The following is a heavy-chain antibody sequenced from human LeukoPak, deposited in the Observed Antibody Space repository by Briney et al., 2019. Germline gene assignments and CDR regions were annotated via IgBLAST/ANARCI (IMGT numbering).Heavy chain of an antibody. CDR1: GFSFNTNY. V-gene: IGHV3-53*01. D-gene: IGHD6-19*01. CDR3: VRCGYSSGWYRN. Sequence: GGSLRLSCAASGFSFNTNYMNWVRQAPGKGLEWVSVILSGGATYYADSVKGRFTISRDNSKNTLYLQMNSLTVDDTAVYYCVRCGYSSGWYRNWGQGTLVTVSS. J-gene: IGHJ4*02. CDR2: ILSGGAT.